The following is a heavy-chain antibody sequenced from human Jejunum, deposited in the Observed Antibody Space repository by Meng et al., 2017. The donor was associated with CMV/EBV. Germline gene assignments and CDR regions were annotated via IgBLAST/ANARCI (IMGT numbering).Heavy chain of an antibody. Sequence: TSPTYYWGWIRQPPGRGLEWLASIYYGGSTYYSPSLKSRVTISVDTSKNQFSLSLSSVTAADTAVYYCARDRVHFSDDYYYYGMDVWGLGTTVTVSS. D-gene: IGHD1-1*01. V-gene: IGHV4-39*07. CDR1: TSPTYY. CDR3: ARDRVHFSDDYYYYGMDV. J-gene: IGHJ6*02. CDR2: IYYGGST.